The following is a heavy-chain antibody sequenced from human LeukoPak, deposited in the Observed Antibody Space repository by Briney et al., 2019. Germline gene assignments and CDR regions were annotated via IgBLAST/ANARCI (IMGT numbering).Heavy chain of an antibody. V-gene: IGHV1-24*01. J-gene: IGHJ4*02. Sequence: GASVKVSCKVSGYTLTELSMHWVRQAPGKGLEWMGGFDPEDGETIYAQKFQGRVTMTEDTSTDTAYMELSSLRSEDTAVYYCATWTQGYDYVWGSHRSPTYYFDYWGQGTLVTVSS. CDR1: GYTLTELS. CDR2: FDPEDGET. CDR3: ATWTQGYDYVWGSHRSPTYYFDY. D-gene: IGHD3-16*02.